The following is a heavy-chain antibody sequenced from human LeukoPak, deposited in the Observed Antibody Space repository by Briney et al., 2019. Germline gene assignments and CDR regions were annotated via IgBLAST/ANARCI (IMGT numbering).Heavy chain of an antibody. CDR2: INAGDGDT. Sequence: ASVTVSCTASGYTFTRYSMHWVRQAPGQRLEWMGWINAGDGDTKYSQNFQGRVTISRDTSASTAYMELSSLTSEDTAVYYCARDSGEYYFDYWGQGTLVTVSS. CDR1: GYTFTRYS. V-gene: IGHV1-3*01. CDR3: ARDSGEYYFDY. J-gene: IGHJ4*02. D-gene: IGHD2-15*01.